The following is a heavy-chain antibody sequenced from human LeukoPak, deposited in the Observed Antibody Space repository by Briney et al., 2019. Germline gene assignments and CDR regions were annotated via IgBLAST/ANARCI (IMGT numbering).Heavy chain of an antibody. CDR2: IYTSVST. D-gene: IGHD1-26*01. CDR3: ARDEGSGSCFDY. Sequence: SETLSLAGTVSGGCISCYYGSWLRQPAWKGLESIGRIYTSVSTNYKPSRERRVTRSVDTAENEFSLKQISVTAAYTTVYYCARDEGSGSCFDYWGQGTLVTVSS. CDR1: GGCISCYY. V-gene: IGHV4-4*07. J-gene: IGHJ4*02.